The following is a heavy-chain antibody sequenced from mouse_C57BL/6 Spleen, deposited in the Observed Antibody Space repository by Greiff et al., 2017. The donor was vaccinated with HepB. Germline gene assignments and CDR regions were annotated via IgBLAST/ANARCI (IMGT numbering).Heavy chain of an antibody. CDR3: TRWLRRVLFDY. J-gene: IGHJ2*01. Sequence: VQLQQSGAELVRPGASVTLSCKASGYTFTDYEMHWVKQTPVHGLEWIGAIDPETGGTAYNQKFKGKAILTADKSSSTAYMELRSLTSEDSAVYYCTRWLRRVLFDYWGQGTTLTVSS. CDR1: GYTFTDYE. D-gene: IGHD2-2*01. V-gene: IGHV1-15*01. CDR2: IDPETGGT.